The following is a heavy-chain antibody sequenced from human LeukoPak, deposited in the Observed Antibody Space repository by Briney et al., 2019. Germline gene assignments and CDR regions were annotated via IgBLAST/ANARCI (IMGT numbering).Heavy chain of an antibody. CDR2: IRYEGYNT. V-gene: IGHV3-30*02. D-gene: IGHD3-10*01. CDR1: GFTFTNYG. CDR3: AKDDRFSGSDYHFDH. J-gene: IGHJ4*02. Sequence: PGGSLRLSCSASGFTFTNYGIHWVRQAPGKGLEWVAFIRYEGYNTYYADSVRGRFSISRDISKNTVYLQMNSLRPEDTAVYYCAKDDRFSGSDYHFDHWGQGTLVTVFS.